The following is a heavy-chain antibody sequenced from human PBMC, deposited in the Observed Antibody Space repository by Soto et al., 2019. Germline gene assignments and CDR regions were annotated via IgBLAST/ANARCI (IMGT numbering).Heavy chain of an antibody. Sequence: QVQLQESGPGLVKPSETLSLTCTVSGASISGHFWSWIRQSPGKGLEWIAYIYDSGRSYNPSLRGRVTISVDTSKNQLSLKLSSVLAAESAVYYCAIHADVWGQGTTVTVSS. CDR2: IYDSGR. J-gene: IGHJ6*02. CDR1: GASISGHF. V-gene: IGHV4-59*08. CDR3: AIHADV.